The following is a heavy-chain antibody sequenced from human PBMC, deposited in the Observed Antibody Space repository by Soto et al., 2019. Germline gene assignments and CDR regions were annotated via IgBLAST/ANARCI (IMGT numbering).Heavy chain of an antibody. CDR3: VSQRTSVLTQTYFDY. J-gene: IGHJ4*02. Sequence: SETLSLTGTVSGGSVSNSTYYWGWIRQSPGKGLEWIASVYYRGRSYSKSSVKSRVTISVDTSKNQFSLKLNSVTASDTAVYYCVSQRTSVLTQTYFDYWGPGALVTVSS. D-gene: IGHD2-8*01. V-gene: IGHV4-39*01. CDR2: VYYRGRS. CDR1: GGSVSNSTYY.